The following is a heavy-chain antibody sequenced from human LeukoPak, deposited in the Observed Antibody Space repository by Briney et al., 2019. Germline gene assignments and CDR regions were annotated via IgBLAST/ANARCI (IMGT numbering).Heavy chain of an antibody. J-gene: IGHJ4*02. CDR2: INPSGGST. CDR3: ARTDCTNGVCYIPYFDY. Sequence: ASVKVSXKASGYTFTSYYMHWVRQAPGQGLEWMGIINPSGGSTSYAQKFQGRVTMTRDTSTSTVYMELSSLRSEDTAVYYCARTDCTNGVCYIPYFDYWGLGTLVTVSS. D-gene: IGHD2-8*01. CDR1: GYTFTSYY. V-gene: IGHV1-46*01.